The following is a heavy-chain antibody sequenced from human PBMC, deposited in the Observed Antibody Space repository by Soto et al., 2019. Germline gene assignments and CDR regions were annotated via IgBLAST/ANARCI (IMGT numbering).Heavy chain of an antibody. Sequence: SETLSLTCTVSGGSITSITNHYCSWIRQPPGKGLEWIGYISYSGHTSYNPSLKSRVILSVDTSKNQVSLNLASVTAADTAVYYCATQGFGTLHGLVNVCGQATTVTVSS. CDR2: ISYSGHT. CDR1: GGSITSITNHY. V-gene: IGHV4-59*08. J-gene: IGHJ6*02. D-gene: IGHD1-7*01. CDR3: ATQGFGTLHGLVNV.